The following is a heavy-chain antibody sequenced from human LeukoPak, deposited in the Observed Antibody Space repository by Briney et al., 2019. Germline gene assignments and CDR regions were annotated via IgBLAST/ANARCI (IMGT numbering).Heavy chain of an antibody. CDR2: FSTSGSA. D-gene: IGHD6-13*01. CDR3: AGGSWYSLDY. Sequence: SETLSLTCTVSGGSISSYYWSWIRQPAGEGLEWIGRFSTSGSANYNPSLNSRVTMSLDTSKNQFSLNLTSVTAADTAVYYCAGGSWYSLDYWGQGTLVTVSS. J-gene: IGHJ4*02. V-gene: IGHV4-4*07. CDR1: GGSISSYY.